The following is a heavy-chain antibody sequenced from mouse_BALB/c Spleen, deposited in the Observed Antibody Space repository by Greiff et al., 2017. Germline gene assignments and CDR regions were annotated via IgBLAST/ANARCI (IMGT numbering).Heavy chain of an antibody. CDR2: ISSGSSTI. D-gene: IGHD3-1*01. J-gene: IGHJ2*01. CDR1: GFTFSSFG. CDR3: ARSGWFYY. Sequence: DVQLVESGGGLVQPGGSRKLSCAASGFTFSSFGMHWVRQAPEKGLEWVAYISSGSSTIYYADTVKGRFTISRDNPKNTLFLQMTSLRSEDTAMYYCARSGWFYYWGQGTTLTVSS. V-gene: IGHV5-17*02.